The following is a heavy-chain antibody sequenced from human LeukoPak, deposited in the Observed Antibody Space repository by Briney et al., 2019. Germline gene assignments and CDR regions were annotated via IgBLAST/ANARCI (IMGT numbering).Heavy chain of an antibody. D-gene: IGHD3-22*01. CDR3: AKGDSSGYYPFDY. CDR2: IRYDGSNK. Sequence: PGGSLRLSCAASGFTFSSYGVHWVRQAPGKGLEWVAFIRYDGSNKYYADSVKGRFTISRDNSKNTLYLQMNSLRAEDTAVYYCAKGDSSGYYPFDYWGQGTLVTVSS. V-gene: IGHV3-30*02. CDR1: GFTFSSYG. J-gene: IGHJ4*02.